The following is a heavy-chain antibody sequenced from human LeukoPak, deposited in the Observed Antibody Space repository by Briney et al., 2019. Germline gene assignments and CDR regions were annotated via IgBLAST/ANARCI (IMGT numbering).Heavy chain of an antibody. D-gene: IGHD2-15*01. CDR2: ISSSGSTI. CDR3: ARTDCSGGSCYPDYYYYYGMDV. J-gene: IGHJ6*02. V-gene: IGHV3-11*01. Sequence: NSGGSLRLSCAASGFTFSDYYMSWIRQAPGKGLEWVSYISSSGSTIYYADSVKGRFTISRDNAKNSLYLQMSSLRAEDTAVYYCARTDCSGGSCYPDYYYYYGMDVWGQGTTVTVSS. CDR1: GFTFSDYY.